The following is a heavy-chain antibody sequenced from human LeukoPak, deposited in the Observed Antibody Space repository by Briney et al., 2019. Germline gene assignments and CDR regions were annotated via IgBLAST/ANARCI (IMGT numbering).Heavy chain of an antibody. D-gene: IGHD2/OR15-2a*01. CDR2: ISYDGSNK. Sequence: TGGSLRLSCAASGFTFSSYAMHWVRQAPGKGLEWVAVISYDGSNKYYADSVKGRFTISRDNSKNTLYLQMNSLRAEDTAVYYCARDYYLLLDYWGQGTLVTVSS. J-gene: IGHJ4*02. CDR1: GFTFSSYA. V-gene: IGHV3-30*04. CDR3: ARDYYLLLDY.